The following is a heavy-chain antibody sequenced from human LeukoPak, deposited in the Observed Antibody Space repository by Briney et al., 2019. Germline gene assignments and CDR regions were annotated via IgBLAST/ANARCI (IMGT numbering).Heavy chain of an antibody. D-gene: IGHD5-18*01. V-gene: IGHV4-39*07. Sequence: SETLSLTCTVSGDSISSSSYYWSWIRQPPGKGLEWIGEINHSGSTNYNPSLKSRVTISVDTSKNQFSLNLSSVTAADTAVYFCARGRYSFGYWGQGTLVTVSS. CDR1: GDSISSSSYY. CDR2: INHSGST. J-gene: IGHJ4*02. CDR3: ARGRYSFGY.